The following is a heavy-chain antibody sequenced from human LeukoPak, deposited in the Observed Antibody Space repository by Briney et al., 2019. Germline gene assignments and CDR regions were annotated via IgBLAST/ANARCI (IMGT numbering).Heavy chain of an antibody. Sequence: GGSLRLSCAASGFSFSSYSKIWVRQAPGKGLEWVSAISSSSSYIYYADSVKGRFTMSRDNAKTSLYLPMNSLRAEDTAVYYCARDLWGITMIVGPIEDYWGQGTLVTVSS. CDR3: ARDLWGITMIVGPIEDY. V-gene: IGHV3-21*01. J-gene: IGHJ4*02. CDR2: ISSSSSYI. CDR1: GFSFSSYS. D-gene: IGHD3-22*01.